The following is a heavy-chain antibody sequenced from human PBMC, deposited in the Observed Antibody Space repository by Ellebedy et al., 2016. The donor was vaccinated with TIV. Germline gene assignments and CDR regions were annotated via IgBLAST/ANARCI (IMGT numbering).Heavy chain of an antibody. V-gene: IGHV4-30-4*01. Sequence: SETLSLTXTVSGGSISSGDYYWSWIRQPPGKGLEWIGYIYYSGSTYYNPSLKSRVTISVDTSKNQFSLKLSSVTAADTAVYYCARGPSDIVLMVYEGAFDIWGQGTMVTVSS. D-gene: IGHD2-8*01. J-gene: IGHJ3*02. CDR1: GGSISSGDYY. CDR3: ARGPSDIVLMVYEGAFDI. CDR2: IYYSGST.